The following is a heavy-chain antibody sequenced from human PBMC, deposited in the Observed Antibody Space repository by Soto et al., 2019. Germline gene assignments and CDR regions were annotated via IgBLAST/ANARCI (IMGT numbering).Heavy chain of an antibody. J-gene: IGHJ3*01. Sequence: EEQLVESGGGLVEPGGSLRLSCVASGFAFSGYHMDWVRQTPGRGLEWVAYVNLKGAPTYYADSVRGRFTISRDNVQNSLFLAMGRLGDYDTAVCYCARDFRFAVDLWGLGTAVTVSS. V-gene: IGHV3-48*02. CDR1: GFAFSGYH. CDR3: ARDFRFAVDL. CDR2: VNLKGAPT.